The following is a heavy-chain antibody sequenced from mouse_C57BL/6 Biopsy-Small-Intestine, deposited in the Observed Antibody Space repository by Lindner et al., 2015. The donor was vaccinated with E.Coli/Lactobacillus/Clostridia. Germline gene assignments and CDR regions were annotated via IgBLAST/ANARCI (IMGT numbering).Heavy chain of an antibody. CDR3: ARDYGSGSYHFDY. Sequence: VQLQESGPELVKPGASVKMSCKASGYTFTDYYMHWVKQIHGQSLEWIGYIYPNNGGDGYNEKFKGKATLTVDMSSSTAYMELRSLTSEDSGIYYCARDYGSGSYHFDYWGRGTTLTVSS. CDR1: GYTFTDYY. CDR2: IYPNNGGD. J-gene: IGHJ2*01. D-gene: IGHD1-1*01. V-gene: IGHV1-34*01.